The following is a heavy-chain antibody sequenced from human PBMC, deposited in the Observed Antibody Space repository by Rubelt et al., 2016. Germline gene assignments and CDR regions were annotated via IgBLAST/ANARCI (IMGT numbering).Heavy chain of an antibody. CDR2: IYSGGST. J-gene: IGHJ4*02. CDR3: ARGGGSTVTTGVFDY. V-gene: IGHV3-66*01. D-gene: IGHD4-17*01. Sequence: SWVRQAPGKGLEWVSVIYSGGSTYYADSVKGRFTISRDNSKNTLYLQMNSLRAEDTAVYYCARGGGSTVTTGVFDYWGQGTLVTVSS.